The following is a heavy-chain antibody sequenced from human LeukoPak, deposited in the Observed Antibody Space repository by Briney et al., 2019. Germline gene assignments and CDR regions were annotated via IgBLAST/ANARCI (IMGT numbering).Heavy chain of an antibody. CDR3: TRVPYDSSGFGIFDY. CDR1: GLIVSANY. V-gene: IGHV3-66*01. J-gene: IGHJ4*02. Sequence: PAGSLSLSCAASGLIVSANYMSWVRQAPGRGLEWVSVIFSGGATYYADSVKGRFTISTDNSKNTVYFQMSNLRVEDTAVYYCTRVPYDSSGFGIFDYWGQGTLVTVSS. CDR2: IFSGGAT. D-gene: IGHD3-22*01.